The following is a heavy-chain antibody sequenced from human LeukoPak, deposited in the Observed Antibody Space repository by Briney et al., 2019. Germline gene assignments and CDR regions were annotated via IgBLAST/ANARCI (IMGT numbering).Heavy chain of an antibody. Sequence: GGSLTLFCAASGFPFNRYPMSWVRHAPGKGVEWVSAISGSGGSTYYADSVKGRFTISRDNSKNTLYLQMNSLRAEDRAVYYCAKGGDSLAFDIWGQGTMVTVSS. J-gene: IGHJ3*02. V-gene: IGHV3-23*01. CDR2: ISGSGGST. CDR1: GFPFNRYP. CDR3: AKGGDSLAFDI. D-gene: IGHD2-21*02.